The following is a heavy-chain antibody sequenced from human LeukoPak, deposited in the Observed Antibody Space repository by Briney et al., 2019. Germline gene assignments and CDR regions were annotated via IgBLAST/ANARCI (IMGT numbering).Heavy chain of an antibody. J-gene: IGHJ5*02. V-gene: IGHV4-4*08. CDR1: GASISSYY. CDR2: IFPSGST. CDR3: ATETRSRTWEWLDP. Sequence: SETLSLTCTVSGASISSYYWSWIRQPPGKGLEWIGYIFPSGSTKYNPSLKSRVTISLDMSSNQFSLNLRSVTDADTAIYYCATETRSRTWEWLDPLGQGILVTVSS. D-gene: IGHD6-13*01.